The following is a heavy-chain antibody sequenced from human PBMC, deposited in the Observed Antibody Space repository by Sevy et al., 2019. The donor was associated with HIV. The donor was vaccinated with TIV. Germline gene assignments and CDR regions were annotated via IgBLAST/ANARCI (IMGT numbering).Heavy chain of an antibody. CDR3: TTARSILQH. D-gene: IGHD6-6*01. CDR1: GFTFSNVW. Sequence: GGSLRLSCAASGFTFSNVWMSWVRQAPGKGLEWVGHIKSKTEGGTTDYAAPVKGRFTISRDDSRNTLDLQMNSLKAEDTALYCCTTARSILQHWGQGTLVTIS. J-gene: IGHJ4*02. V-gene: IGHV3-15*01. CDR2: IKSKTEGGTT.